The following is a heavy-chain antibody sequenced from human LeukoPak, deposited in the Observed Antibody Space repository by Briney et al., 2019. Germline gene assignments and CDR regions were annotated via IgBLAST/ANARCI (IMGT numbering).Heavy chain of an antibody. J-gene: IGHJ4*02. CDR1: GFTFSSYT. V-gene: IGHV3-21*01. Sequence: GGSLRLSCAASGFTFSSYTMNWVRQAPGKGLEWVSSITTSSTYIYYADSVRGRFTISRDNAKNSLYLRMSSLRVEDTAVYYCARGEGYYASGSYYIDYWDQGTLVTVSS. CDR2: ITTSSTYI. CDR3: ARGEGYYASGSYYIDY. D-gene: IGHD3-10*01.